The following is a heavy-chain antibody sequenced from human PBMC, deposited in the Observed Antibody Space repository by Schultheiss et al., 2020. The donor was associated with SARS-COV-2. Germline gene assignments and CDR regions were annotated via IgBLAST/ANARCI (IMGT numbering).Heavy chain of an antibody. D-gene: IGHD3-10*01. CDR3: ARDSAYYYASGVYYYMDV. CDR1: GFTFSSYE. J-gene: IGHJ6*03. V-gene: IGHV3-48*03. Sequence: GGSLRLSCEASGFTFSSYEMNWVRQAPGKGLEWVSYISSSSGTIYYADSVKGRFTISRDNAKNTLYLQMNSLRAEDTAVYYCARDSAYYYASGVYYYMDVWGKGTMVTVSS. CDR2: ISSSSGTI.